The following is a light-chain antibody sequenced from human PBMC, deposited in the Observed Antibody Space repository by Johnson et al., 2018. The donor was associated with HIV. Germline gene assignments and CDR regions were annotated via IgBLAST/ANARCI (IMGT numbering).Light chain of an antibody. CDR3: GTWDSSLSAGGV. V-gene: IGLV1-51*01. CDR2: DNN. CDR1: SSNIGNNY. Sequence: QSVLTQPPSVSAAPGQKVTISCSGSSSNIGNNYVSWYQQLPGTAPKLLIYDNNKRPSGIPDRFSGSKSGTSATLDITGLQTGEEADYYCGTWDSSLSAGGVFGTGTKVTVL. J-gene: IGLJ1*01.